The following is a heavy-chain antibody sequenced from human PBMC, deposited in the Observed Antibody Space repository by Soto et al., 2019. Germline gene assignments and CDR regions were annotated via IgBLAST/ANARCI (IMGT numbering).Heavy chain of an antibody. CDR3: ARDEDSYVGYSYGNRFDY. Sequence: GASVTVSCKASGYTFTIYYMHWVRQAPGQGLEWMGIINPSGGSTSYAQKFQGRVTMTRDTSTSTVYMELSSLRSEDTAVYYCARDEDSYVGYSYGNRFDYWGQGTLVTVS. CDR1: GYTFTIYY. CDR2: INPSGGST. J-gene: IGHJ4*02. D-gene: IGHD5-18*01. V-gene: IGHV1-46*01.